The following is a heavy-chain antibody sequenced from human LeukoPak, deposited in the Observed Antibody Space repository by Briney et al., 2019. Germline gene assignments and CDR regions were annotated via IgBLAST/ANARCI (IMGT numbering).Heavy chain of an antibody. Sequence: PGGSLRLSCAASGFTFSSYAMSWVRQAPGKGLEWVSAISGSGGSTYYADSVKGRFTISRDNSKNTLYLQMNSLRAEDTAVYYCARGGTTAPLGYMDVWGKGTTVTVSS. J-gene: IGHJ6*03. D-gene: IGHD1-7*01. V-gene: IGHV3-23*01. CDR3: ARGGTTAPLGYMDV. CDR1: GFTFSSYA. CDR2: ISGSGGST.